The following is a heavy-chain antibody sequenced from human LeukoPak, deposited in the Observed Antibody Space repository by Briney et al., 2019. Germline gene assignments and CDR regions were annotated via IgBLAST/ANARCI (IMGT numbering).Heavy chain of an antibody. CDR2: ISSSSSYI. Sequence: GGSLRLSCAASGFTFSSYSMNRVRQAPGKGLEWVSSISSSSSYIYYADSVKGRFTISRDNAKNSLYLQMNSLRAEDTAVYYCARKGSDGYGFDYWGQGTLVTVSS. V-gene: IGHV3-21*01. CDR3: ARKGSDGYGFDY. CDR1: GFTFSSYS. D-gene: IGHD5-24*01. J-gene: IGHJ4*02.